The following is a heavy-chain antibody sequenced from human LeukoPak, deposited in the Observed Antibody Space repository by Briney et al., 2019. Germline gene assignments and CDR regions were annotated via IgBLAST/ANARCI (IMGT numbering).Heavy chain of an antibody. J-gene: IGHJ6*02. CDR3: ARDRIILPASSYGVDV. CDR2: INPNSGGT. Sequence: ASVKVSCKASGYTFTNYYIHWVRQAPGQGLEWMGRINPNSGGTNSAQKFQGRVTMTRDTSISTAYMELNRLRSDDTAVYYCARDRIILPASSYGVDVWGQGTTVTVSS. D-gene: IGHD2-2*01. CDR1: GYTFTNYY. V-gene: IGHV1-2*06.